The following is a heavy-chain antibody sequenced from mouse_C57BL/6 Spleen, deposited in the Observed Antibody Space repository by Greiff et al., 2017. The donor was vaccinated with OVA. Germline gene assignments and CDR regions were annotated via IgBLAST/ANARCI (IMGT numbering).Heavy chain of an antibody. V-gene: IGHV5-17*01. Sequence: EVKVVESGGGLVKPGGSLKLSCAASGFTFSDYGMHWVRQAPEKGLEWVAYISSGSSTIYYADTVKGRFTISRDNAKNTLFLQMTSLRSEDTAMYYCARGPPGWFAYWGQGTLVTVSA. CDR2: ISSGSSTI. CDR3: ARGPPGWFAY. CDR1: GFTFSDYG. J-gene: IGHJ3*01.